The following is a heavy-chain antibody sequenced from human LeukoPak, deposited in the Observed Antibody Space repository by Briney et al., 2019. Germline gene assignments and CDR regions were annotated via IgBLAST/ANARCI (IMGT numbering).Heavy chain of an antibody. CDR1: GKTLSDLS. CDR3: VTGFTTMAVDYFDY. J-gene: IGHJ4*02. CDR2: SDPEDGER. D-gene: IGHD5-18*01. V-gene: IGHV1-24*01. Sequence: ASVKVSCKVSGKTLSDLSIHWLRQPPGKGVEWLGGSDPEDGERIYAQMFQGRVTMTEDTSIDTAYMELSSLRSEDTAVYYCVTGFTTMAVDYFDYWGQGTLVTVSP.